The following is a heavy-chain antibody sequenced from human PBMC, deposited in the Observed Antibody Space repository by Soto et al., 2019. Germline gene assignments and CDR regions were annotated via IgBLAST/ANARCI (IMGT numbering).Heavy chain of an antibody. D-gene: IGHD6-6*01. J-gene: IGHJ4*02. V-gene: IGHV3-30*03. CDR1: GFSFSSYG. CDR2: TSYDGSNT. CDR3: VTIAARPT. Sequence: PGGSLRLSCAASGFSFSSYGMHWVRQAPGKGLEWVAATSYDGSNTYYPDSVRGRFTISRDNSKNTLHLLMDSLRPEDTAVYYCVTIAARPTWGQGTLVTVSS.